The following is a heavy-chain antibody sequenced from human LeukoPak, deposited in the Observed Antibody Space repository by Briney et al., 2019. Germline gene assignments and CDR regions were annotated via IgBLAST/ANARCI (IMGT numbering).Heavy chain of an antibody. J-gene: IGHJ6*02. CDR2: FDPEDGET. CDR1: GYTLTELS. D-gene: IGHD3-22*01. CDR3: ATSSSGYLFSVGYYYGMDV. Sequence: ASVKVSCKVSGYTLTELSMHWVRQAPGKGLEWMGGFDPEDGETIYAQKFQGRVTMTEDTSTDTAYMELSSLRSEDTAVYYCATSSSGYLFSVGYYYGMDVWGQGTTVTVSS. V-gene: IGHV1-24*01.